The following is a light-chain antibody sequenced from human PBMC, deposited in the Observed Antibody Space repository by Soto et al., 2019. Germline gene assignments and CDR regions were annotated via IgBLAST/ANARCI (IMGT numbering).Light chain of an antibody. CDR1: QSVSSY. CDR3: QQRSNWPT. Sequence: EIVLTQSPATLSLSPGERATLSCRASQSVSSYLAWYQQKPGQAPRLLIYDASNRATAITARFSGSGSGTDFTLTISSLEPEGFAVYYCQQRSNWPTLGQGTKVEIK. V-gene: IGKV3-11*01. J-gene: IGKJ2*01. CDR2: DAS.